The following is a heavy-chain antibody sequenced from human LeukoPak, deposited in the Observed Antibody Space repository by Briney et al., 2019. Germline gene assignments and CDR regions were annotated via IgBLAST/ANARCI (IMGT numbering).Heavy chain of an antibody. J-gene: IGHJ4*02. Sequence: GGSLRLSCAASGFTFSSYAMSWVRKAPGKGLEWVSAISGSGGSTYYADSVKGRFTNSRDDSKNTLFLQMNSLRAEDTAVYFCAKVKWKLIGYFDYWGQGTLVTVSS. D-gene: IGHD1-20*01. CDR2: ISGSGGST. CDR3: AKVKWKLIGYFDY. V-gene: IGHV3-23*01. CDR1: GFTFSSYA.